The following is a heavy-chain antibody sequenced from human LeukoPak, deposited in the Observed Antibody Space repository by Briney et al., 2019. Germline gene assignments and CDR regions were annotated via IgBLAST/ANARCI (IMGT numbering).Heavy chain of an antibody. D-gene: IGHD1-26*01. V-gene: IGHV1-69*05. J-gene: IGHJ6*03. Sequence: SVKVSCKASGGNFISYAVSWVRQAPGQGLEWMGGIIPIFGTANYAQKFQGRVTITTDESTSTAYMELSSLRSEDTAVYYCASLVGATLSYYYYMDVWGKGTTVTVSS. CDR1: GGNFISYA. CDR2: IIPIFGTA. CDR3: ASLVGATLSYYYYMDV.